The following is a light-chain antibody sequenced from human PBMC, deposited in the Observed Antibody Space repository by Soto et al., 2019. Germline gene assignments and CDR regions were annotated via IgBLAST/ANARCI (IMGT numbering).Light chain of an antibody. CDR2: DAS. J-gene: IGKJ5*01. V-gene: IGKV3-11*01. Sequence: EIVLTQSPATLSLSPVERARLSCIAIQSVSSYLAWYQPKPGQAPRLLIYDASNRATGIPARFSGSGSGTDFTLTISSLEPEDFAVYYCQQRSNWPPTFGQGTRLEIK. CDR3: QQRSNWPPT. CDR1: QSVSSY.